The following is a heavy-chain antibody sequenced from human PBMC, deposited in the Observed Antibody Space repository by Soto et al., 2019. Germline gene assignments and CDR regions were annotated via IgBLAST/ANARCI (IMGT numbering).Heavy chain of an antibody. V-gene: IGHV1-8*01. Sequence: QVQLVQSGAEVKKPGASVKVSCKASGYTFTSYDINWVRQATGQGLEWMGWMNPNSGNTGYAQKFQGRVTMTRNTSIRTAYMELSSLRSEDTAVYYCARRGYSSSWYYYYYYGMDVGGQGTTVTVSS. D-gene: IGHD6-13*01. CDR1: GYTFTSYD. CDR3: ARRGYSSSWYYYYYYGMDV. J-gene: IGHJ6*02. CDR2: MNPNSGNT.